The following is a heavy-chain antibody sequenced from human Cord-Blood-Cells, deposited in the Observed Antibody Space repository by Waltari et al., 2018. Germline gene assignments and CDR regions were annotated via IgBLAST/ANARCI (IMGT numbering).Heavy chain of an antibody. J-gene: IGHJ3*02. CDR1: GGSISSSSYY. D-gene: IGHD2-15*01. CDR2: IYYSGSN. V-gene: IGHV4-39*07. Sequence: QLQLQESGPGLVKPSETLSLTCTVSGGSISSSSYYWGWIRQPPGKGLGWIGSIYYSGSNYENPSLWGRVTVSVGTSKNQFSLKLSSVTAADTAVYYCARVVAATPAFDIWGQGTMVTVSS. CDR3: ARVVAATPAFDI.